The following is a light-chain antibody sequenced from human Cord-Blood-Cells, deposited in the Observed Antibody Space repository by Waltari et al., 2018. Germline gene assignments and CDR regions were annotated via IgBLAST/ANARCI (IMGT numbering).Light chain of an antibody. CDR2: EAS. Sequence: IVLTQSPATLSLSPGERATLSCRASQSVSSYLAWYQQKPGQAPRLLIYEASNRATGIPARFSGSGSGTDFTLTISSLEPEDFAVYYCQQRSNWPLTFGPGTKVDIK. CDR1: QSVSSY. J-gene: IGKJ3*01. CDR3: QQRSNWPLT. V-gene: IGKV3-11*01.